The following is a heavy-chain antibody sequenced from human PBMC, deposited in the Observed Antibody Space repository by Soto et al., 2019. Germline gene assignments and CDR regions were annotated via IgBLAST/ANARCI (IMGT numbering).Heavy chain of an antibody. CDR1: GGSISSSSYY. CDR3: ARLGYYDSSGSSFDY. CDR2: IYYSGST. D-gene: IGHD3-22*01. J-gene: IGHJ4*02. Sequence: SETLSLTCTVSGGSISSSSYYWGWIRQPAGKGLEWIGSIYYSGSTYYNPSLKSRVTISVDTSKNQFSLKLSSVTAADTAVYYCARLGYYDSSGSSFDYWGQGTLVTVSS. V-gene: IGHV4-39*01.